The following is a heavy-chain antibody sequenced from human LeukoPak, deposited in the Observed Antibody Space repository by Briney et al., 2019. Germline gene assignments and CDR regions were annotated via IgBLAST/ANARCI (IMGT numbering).Heavy chain of an antibody. CDR1: GGSFSGYY. Sequence: SETLSLTCAVYGGSFSGYYWSWIRQPPGRGLEWIGEINHSGSTNYNPSLKSRVTISVDTSKNQFSLKLSSVTAADTAVYYCARTHDYGGNFDYWGQGTLVTVSS. CDR2: INHSGST. CDR3: ARTHDYGGNFDY. V-gene: IGHV4-34*01. D-gene: IGHD4-23*01. J-gene: IGHJ4*02.